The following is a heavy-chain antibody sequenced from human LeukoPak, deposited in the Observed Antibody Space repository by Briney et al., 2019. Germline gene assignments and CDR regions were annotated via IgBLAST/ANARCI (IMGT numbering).Heavy chain of an antibody. V-gene: IGHV3-21*01. CDR1: GFTFSSYS. D-gene: IGHD6-13*01. J-gene: IGHJ4*02. CDR3: AKAPSYSSSWYYFDY. CDR2: ISSSSSYI. Sequence: KPGGSLRLSCAASGFTFSSYSMDWVRQAPGKGLEWVSSISSSSSYIYYADSVKGRFTISRDNAKNSLYMQMNSLRAEDTAVYYCAKAPSYSSSWYYFDYWGQGTLVTVSS.